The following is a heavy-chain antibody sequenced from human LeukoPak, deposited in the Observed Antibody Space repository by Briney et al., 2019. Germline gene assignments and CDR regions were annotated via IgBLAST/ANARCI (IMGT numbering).Heavy chain of an antibody. CDR3: ARGAHYCDSSGFYADFDY. J-gene: IGHJ4*02. D-gene: IGHD3-22*01. V-gene: IGHV3-7*01. CDR1: GFTFSSYW. CDR2: IKQDGSEE. Sequence: GGSLRLSCVASGFTFSSYWMSWVRQAPGKGLEWVANIKQDGSEENYVDSVKGRFTISRDNAKNSLYLQMNSLRAEDTAVYYCARGAHYCDSSGFYADFDYWGQGTLVTVSS.